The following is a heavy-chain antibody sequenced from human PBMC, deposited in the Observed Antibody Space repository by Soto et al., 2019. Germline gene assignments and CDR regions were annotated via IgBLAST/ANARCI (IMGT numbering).Heavy chain of an antibody. J-gene: IGHJ3*02. D-gene: IGHD1-26*01. CDR1: GFTFSSYW. CDR2: IKQDGSEK. Sequence: PGGSLRLSCAASGFTFSSYWMSWVRQAPGKGLEWVANIKQDGSEKYYVDSVKGRFTISRDNAKNSLYLQMNSLRAEDTAVYYCARDKSGTNWDAFDIWGQGTMVTVSS. V-gene: IGHV3-7*01. CDR3: ARDKSGTNWDAFDI.